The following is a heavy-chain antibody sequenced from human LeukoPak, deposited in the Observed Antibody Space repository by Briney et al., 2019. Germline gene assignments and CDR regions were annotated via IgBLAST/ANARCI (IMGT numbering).Heavy chain of an antibody. V-gene: IGHV4-34*01. Sequence: SETLPLTFAVSSVSFRGYYWTWMRQPPGKGRAGMGEINHSGSANYNPALKGRVTISVDTSKHQISLNLSSVTAADTAVYYCVRRWYYYYFMDLWGTGNTVTVSS. CDR3: VRRWYYYYFMDL. CDR1: SVSFRGYY. CDR2: INHSGSA. D-gene: IGHD4-23*01. J-gene: IGHJ6*03.